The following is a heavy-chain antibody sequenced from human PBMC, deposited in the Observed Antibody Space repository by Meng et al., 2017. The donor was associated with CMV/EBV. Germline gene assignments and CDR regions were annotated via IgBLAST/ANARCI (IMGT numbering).Heavy chain of an antibody. CDR1: GGSVSSGSYY. V-gene: IGHV4-61*01. Sequence: GSLRLSCTVSGGSVSSGSYYWSWIRQPPGKGLEWIGYIYYSGNTNHNPSLKSRVTMSEDTSKNQFSLKVSSVTAADTAVYYCASATGDYGSGSYYNDDFRYYYYALDVWGQGTTVTVSS. J-gene: IGHJ6*02. D-gene: IGHD3-10*01. CDR2: IYYSGNT. CDR3: ASATGDYGSGSYYNDDFRYYYYALDV.